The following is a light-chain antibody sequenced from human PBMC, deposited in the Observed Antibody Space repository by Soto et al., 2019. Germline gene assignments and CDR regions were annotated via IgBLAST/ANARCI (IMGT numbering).Light chain of an antibody. V-gene: IGKV1-5*01. Sequence: GDSVTIHCRASQSISIGLAWYRQKPGKAPKLLIYDASTLESGVPSRFSGSGSGTEFTLTINSLQPDDFATYYCQRFHSFPITFGQGTRLEIK. J-gene: IGKJ5*01. CDR3: QRFHSFPIT. CDR1: QSISIG. CDR2: DAS.